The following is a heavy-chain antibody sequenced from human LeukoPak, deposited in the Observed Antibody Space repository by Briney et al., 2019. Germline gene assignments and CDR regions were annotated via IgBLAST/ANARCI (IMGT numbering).Heavy chain of an antibody. CDR3: AKGESHPKYYFDY. D-gene: IGHD3-10*01. V-gene: IGHV3-23*01. Sequence: GGSLRLSCAASGFTFSTYAMRWVRQATRQGREWVSWISGSDGSTSYADSVQGRFTISRDNSKNTLYLQMNSLRAEDTAVYYCAKGESHPKYYFDYWGQGTLVTVSS. J-gene: IGHJ4*02. CDR1: GFTFSTYA. CDR2: ISGSDGST.